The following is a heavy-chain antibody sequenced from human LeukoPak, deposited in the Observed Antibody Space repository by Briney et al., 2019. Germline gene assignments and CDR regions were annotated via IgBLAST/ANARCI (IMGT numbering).Heavy chain of an antibody. D-gene: IGHD3-10*01. Sequence: SETLSLTCAVSGGPISSGGYSWSWIRPPPGKGLEWIGYIYHSGSTYYNPSLKSRVTISVARSKNQFSLKLSSVTAADTAVYSCARAQLWFGGVSNWFDPWGQGTLVTVSS. CDR2: IYHSGST. CDR3: ARAQLWFGGVSNWFDP. CDR1: GGPISSGGYS. V-gene: IGHV4-30-2*01. J-gene: IGHJ5*02.